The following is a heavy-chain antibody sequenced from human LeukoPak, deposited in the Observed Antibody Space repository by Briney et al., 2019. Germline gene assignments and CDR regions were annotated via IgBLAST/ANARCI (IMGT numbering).Heavy chain of an antibody. CDR1: GFTFSSYA. V-gene: IGHV3-23*01. Sequence: GGSLRLSCAASGFTFSSYAMSWVRQAPGKGLEWVSAISGSGGSTYYADSVKGRFTTSRDNSKNTLYLQMNSLRAEDTAVYYCAKGIAVAGTIWFDPWGQGTLVTVSS. CDR2: ISGSGGST. D-gene: IGHD6-19*01. J-gene: IGHJ5*02. CDR3: AKGIAVAGTIWFDP.